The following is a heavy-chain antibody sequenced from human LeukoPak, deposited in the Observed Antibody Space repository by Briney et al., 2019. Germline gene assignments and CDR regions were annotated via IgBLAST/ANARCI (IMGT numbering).Heavy chain of an antibody. Sequence: GGSLRLSCAASGFTFSRYAMHWVRQAPSKGLEWVAVISYENNKYYADSVKGRFTISRDNSKNTLYLQMSSLRAEDTAVYYCARGLLESTTSYFDYWGQGTLVTVS. CDR3: ARGLLESTTSYFDY. CDR2: ISYENNK. CDR1: GFTFSRYA. V-gene: IGHV3-30-3*01. D-gene: IGHD2/OR15-2a*01. J-gene: IGHJ4*02.